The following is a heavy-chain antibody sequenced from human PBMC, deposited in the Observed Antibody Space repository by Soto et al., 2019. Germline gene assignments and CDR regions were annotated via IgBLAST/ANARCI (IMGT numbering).Heavy chain of an antibody. D-gene: IGHD6-19*01. J-gene: IGHJ3*02. V-gene: IGHV2-70*01. CDR3: ARSRKRSGWYEDAFDI. CDR1: GFSLRTSGMC. CDR2: IDWDDDK. Sequence: SGPTLVNPTQTLTLTCAFSGFSLRTSGMCVSWIRQPPGKALEWLALIDWDDDKYYSTSLKTRLTISKDTSKNQVVLTMTNMDPVDTATYYCARSRKRSGWYEDAFDIWGQGTMVTVSS.